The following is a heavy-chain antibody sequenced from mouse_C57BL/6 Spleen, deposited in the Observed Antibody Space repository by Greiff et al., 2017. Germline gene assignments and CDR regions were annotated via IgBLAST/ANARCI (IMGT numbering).Heavy chain of an antibody. Sequence: EVKLMESGPGLVKPSQSLSLTCSVTGYSITSGYYWNWIRQFPGKKLEWMGYISYDGSNNYNPSLKNRISITRDTSKNQFFLKLNSVTTEDTATYYCAREITTAYFDYWGQGTTLTVSS. CDR2: ISYDGSN. CDR3: AREITTAYFDY. CDR1: GYSITSGYY. J-gene: IGHJ2*01. D-gene: IGHD1-2*01. V-gene: IGHV3-6*01.